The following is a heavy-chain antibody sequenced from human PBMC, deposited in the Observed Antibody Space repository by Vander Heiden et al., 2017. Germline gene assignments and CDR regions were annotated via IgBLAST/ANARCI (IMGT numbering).Heavy chain of an antibody. CDR2: IKSKTDGGTT. D-gene: IGHD3-9*01. CDR1: GYTFSIAW. V-gene: IGHV3-15*01. Sequence: EVLLVGSGGGLVKPGGYARLSCAASGYTFSIAWMSWVRQAQGKGLRWVGRIKSKTDGGTTDYAAPVKGRFTISRDDSKNTLYLQMSSLKTEDTAVYYCTIQTISGDYWGQGTLVTVSS. CDR3: TIQTISGDY. J-gene: IGHJ4*02.